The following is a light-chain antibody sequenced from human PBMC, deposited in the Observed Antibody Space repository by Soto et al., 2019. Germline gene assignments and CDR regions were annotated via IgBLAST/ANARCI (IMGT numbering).Light chain of an antibody. J-gene: IGKJ5*01. CDR2: DAS. Sequence: DIQMTQSPSSLSAFVGDRVTITCQASQDISNYLNWYQQKPGKAPQLLIYDASTLKTGVPPRFSGSGSGTDFTFTISSLQAEDIATYYCQQYDSPSITFGQGTRLEIK. V-gene: IGKV1-33*01. CDR3: QQYDSPSIT. CDR1: QDISNY.